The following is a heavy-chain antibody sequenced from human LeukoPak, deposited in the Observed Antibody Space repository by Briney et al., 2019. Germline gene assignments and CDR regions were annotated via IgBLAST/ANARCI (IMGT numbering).Heavy chain of an antibody. J-gene: IGHJ4*02. CDR2: IKQGGSEK. CDR3: ASRLTTLPY. Sequence: GGSLRLSCAPSGFTFTTYWMGWVRQSPVKGLEWVASIKQGGSEKHYVDSVKGRFTISRDNAKNSLYLQMNSLRAEDTAVYYCASRLTTLPYWGQGTLVTVSS. V-gene: IGHV3-7*01. D-gene: IGHD4-11*01. CDR1: GFTFTTYW.